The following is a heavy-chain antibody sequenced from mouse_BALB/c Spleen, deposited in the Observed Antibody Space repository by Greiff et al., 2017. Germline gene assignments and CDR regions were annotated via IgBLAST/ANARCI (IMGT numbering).Heavy chain of an antibody. CDR3: ARDDGTGFDY. CDR2: IRNKANGYTT. CDR1: GFTFTDYY. D-gene: IGHD4-1*01. V-gene: IGHV7-3*02. Sequence: EVHLVESGGGLVQPGGSLRLSCATSGFTFTDYYMSWVRQPPGKALEWLGFIRNKANGYTTEYSASVKGRFTISRDNSQSILYLQMNTLRAEDSATYYCARDDGTGFDYWGQGTTLTVSS. J-gene: IGHJ2*01.